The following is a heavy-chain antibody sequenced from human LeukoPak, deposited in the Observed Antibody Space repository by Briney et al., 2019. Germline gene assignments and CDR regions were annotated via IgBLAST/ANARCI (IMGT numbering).Heavy chain of an antibody. CDR3: AVNYVYGDHAHRNPGAYYYMDV. V-gene: IGHV1-18*01. D-gene: IGHD4/OR15-4a*01. J-gene: IGHJ6*03. CDR2: ISAYNGNT. Sequence: ASVKVSCKASGYTFTSYGISWVRQAPGQGLEWMGWISAYNGNTNYAQKDQGRVTMTTDTSTSTAYMELRSLRSDDTAVYYCAVNYVYGDHAHRNPGAYYYMDVWGKGTTVTVSS. CDR1: GYTFTSYG.